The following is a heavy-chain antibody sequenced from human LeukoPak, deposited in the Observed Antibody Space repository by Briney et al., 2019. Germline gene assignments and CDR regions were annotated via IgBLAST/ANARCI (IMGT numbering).Heavy chain of an antibody. CDR3: AREGSIAAATTPEALHYYYYYMDV. CDR1: GGAISSYD. V-gene: IGHV4-59*01. J-gene: IGHJ6*03. Sequence: SETLSLTCTVSGGAISSYDWSWIRQPPGKGLEWRGYICDSISTNYNPSLKSRVTISVDTSKNQFSLKVSSVTAADTAVYYCAREGSIAAATTPEALHYYYYYMDVWGKGTTVTVSS. D-gene: IGHD6-13*01. CDR2: ICDSIST.